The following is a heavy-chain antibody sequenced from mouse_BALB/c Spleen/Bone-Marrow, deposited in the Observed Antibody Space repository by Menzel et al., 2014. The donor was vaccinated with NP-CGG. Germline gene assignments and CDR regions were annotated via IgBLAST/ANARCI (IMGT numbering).Heavy chain of an antibody. Sequence: QVQLQQSGAELVKPGASVKLSCKASGYTFTSYYMFWVKQRPGQGLEWIGEINPSNVDTNFNEKFKSKATLTVDKSSNTAYMQLSSLTSEDSAVYYCSRGYYGSTCYYAMDYWGQGTSVTVSS. CDR1: GYTFTSYY. J-gene: IGHJ4*01. D-gene: IGHD1-1*01. CDR3: SRGYYGSTCYYAMDY. V-gene: IGHV1S81*02. CDR2: INPSNVDT.